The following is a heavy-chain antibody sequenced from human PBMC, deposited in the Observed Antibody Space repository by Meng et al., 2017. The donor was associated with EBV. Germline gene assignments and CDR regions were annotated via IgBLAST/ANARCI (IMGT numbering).Heavy chain of an antibody. CDR1: GGSFSGYY. D-gene: IGHD4-23*01. J-gene: IGHJ4*02. CDR3: AGSYGGVLNY. CDR2: INHSGST. Sequence: QVQLQQWGGGLLEPSETLSLTCAVYGGSFSGYYWSWIRQPPGKGLEWIGEINHSGSTNYNPSLKSRVTISVDTSKNQFSLKLSSVTAADTAVYYCAGSYGGVLNYWGQGTLVTVSS. V-gene: IGHV4-34*01.